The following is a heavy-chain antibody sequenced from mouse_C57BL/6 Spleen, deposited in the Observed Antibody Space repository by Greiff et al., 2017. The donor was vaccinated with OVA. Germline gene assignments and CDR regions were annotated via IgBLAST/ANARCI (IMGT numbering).Heavy chain of an antibody. CDR1: GYSFTGYY. CDR3: ASVYYGSSYDYAMDY. Sequence: EVKLMESGPELVKPGASVKISCKASGYSFTGYYMNWVKQSPEKSLEWIGEINPSTGGTTYNQKFKAKATLTVDKSSSTAYMQLKSLTSEDSAVYYCASVYYGSSYDYAMDYWGQGTSVTVSS. D-gene: IGHD1-1*01. J-gene: IGHJ4*01. V-gene: IGHV1-42*01. CDR2: INPSTGGT.